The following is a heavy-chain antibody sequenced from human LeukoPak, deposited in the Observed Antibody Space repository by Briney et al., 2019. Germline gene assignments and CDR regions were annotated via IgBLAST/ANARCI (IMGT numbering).Heavy chain of an antibody. J-gene: IGHJ6*02. CDR3: AGSGGPQYGMDV. CDR1: GFTFSSYT. CDR2: ISSNGGST. V-gene: IGHV3-64*01. D-gene: IGHD3-10*01. Sequence: GGSLRLSCAASGFTFSSYTMHWVRQAPGKGLEYVSAISSNGGSTYYANSVKGRFTISGDNSKNTLYLQMGSLRAEDMAVYYCAGSGGPQYGMDVWGQGTTVTVSS.